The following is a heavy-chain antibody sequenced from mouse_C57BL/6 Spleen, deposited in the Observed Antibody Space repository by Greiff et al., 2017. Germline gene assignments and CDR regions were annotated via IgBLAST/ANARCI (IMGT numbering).Heavy chain of an antibody. CDR1: GFTFSSYA. J-gene: IGHJ4*01. CDR2: ISDGGSYT. D-gene: IGHD4-1*01. Sequence: EVMLVESGGGLVKPGGSLKLSCAASGFTFSSYAMSWVRQTPEKRLEWVATISDGGSYTYYPDNVKGRFTISRDNAKNNLYLQMSHLKSEDTAMYYCARDWEGYAMDYWGQGTSVTVSS. V-gene: IGHV5-4*01. CDR3: ARDWEGYAMDY.